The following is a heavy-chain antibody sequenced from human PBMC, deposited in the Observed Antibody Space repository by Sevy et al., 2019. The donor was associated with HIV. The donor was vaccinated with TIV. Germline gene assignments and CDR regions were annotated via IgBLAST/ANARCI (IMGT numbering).Heavy chain of an antibody. CDR2: ITSSGSTI. Sequence: GGSLRLSCAASGFTFSIYEMNWVRQAPGKGLEWVSYITSSGSTIYYADSVKGRFTISRDNAKNSLYLQMNSLRAEDTAIYYCARAQDYYDSSGAYYFDYWGQGALVTFSS. J-gene: IGHJ4*02. V-gene: IGHV3-48*03. D-gene: IGHD3-22*01. CDR3: ARAQDYYDSSGAYYFDY. CDR1: GFTFSIYE.